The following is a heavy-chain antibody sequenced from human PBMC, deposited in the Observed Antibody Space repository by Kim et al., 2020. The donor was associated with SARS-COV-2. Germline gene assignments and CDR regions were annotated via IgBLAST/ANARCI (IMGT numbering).Heavy chain of an antibody. J-gene: IGHJ4*02. V-gene: IGHV1-3*01. CDR1: GFTFSRYA. CDR2: INPGIPYT. CDR3: ARRSFRGDSDWFPFDI. Sequence: ASVKVSCTASGFTFSRYAIHWLRQAPGRGLEWMGGINPGIPYTKYSQTFQGRVTISRDTFASSAYMELSSLGSEDTAIYYCARRSFRGDSDWFPFDIWGQGTLVNVSS. D-gene: IGHD3-9*01.